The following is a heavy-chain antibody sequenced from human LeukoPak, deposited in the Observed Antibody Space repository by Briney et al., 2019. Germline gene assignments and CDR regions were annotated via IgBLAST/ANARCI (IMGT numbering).Heavy chain of an antibody. CDR2: IRSKPYGGTT. Sequence: GRSLRLSCTASGFTFGDYGMSWVRQAPGEGLEWVGFIRSKPYGGTTEYAASVKGRFTVSRDDSESIAYLQMNSLKTEDTAVYYCTRGDYYDSSGYYLLFDYWGQGTLVTVSS. CDR3: TRGDYYDSSGYYLLFDY. D-gene: IGHD3-22*01. CDR1: GFTFGDYG. V-gene: IGHV3-49*04. J-gene: IGHJ4*02.